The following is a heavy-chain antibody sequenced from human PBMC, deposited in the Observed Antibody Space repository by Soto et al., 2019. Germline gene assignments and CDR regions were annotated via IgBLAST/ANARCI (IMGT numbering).Heavy chain of an antibody. Sequence: SGYTFTSYAMHWVRQAPGQRLEWMGWINAGNGNTKYSQKFQGRVTITRDTSASTAYMELSSLRSEDTAVYYCGCDYQTGYYYYGMDVWGQGTTVTVSS. CDR1: GYTFTSYA. J-gene: IGHJ6*02. V-gene: IGHV1-3*01. CDR2: INAGNGNT. CDR3: GCDYQTGYYYYGMDV.